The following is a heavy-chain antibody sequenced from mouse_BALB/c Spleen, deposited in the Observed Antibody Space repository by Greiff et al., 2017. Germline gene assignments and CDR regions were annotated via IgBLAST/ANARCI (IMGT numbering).Heavy chain of an antibody. CDR2: INPSNGRT. V-gene: IGHV1S81*02. Sequence: QVQLQQPGAELVKPGASVKLSCKASGYTFTSYWMHWVKQRPGQGLEWIGEINPSNGRTNYNEKFKSKATLTVDKSSSTAYMQLSSLTSEDSAVYYCARKIITTVVGGYFDYWGQGTTLTVSS. CDR3: ARKIITTVVGGYFDY. CDR1: GYTFTSYW. D-gene: IGHD1-1*01. J-gene: IGHJ2*01.